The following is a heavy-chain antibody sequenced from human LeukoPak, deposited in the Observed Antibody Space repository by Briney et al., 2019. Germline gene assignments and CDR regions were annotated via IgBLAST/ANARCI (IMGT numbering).Heavy chain of an antibody. CDR3: AREGFHGRELFPTFDY. D-gene: IGHD3-10*01. Sequence: ASVKVSCKASGYTFTRHYMHWVRQAPGQGLEWMGVINPGGSWTSYAQKFQGRVTMTRDMSTSTDYMELRSLRSEDTAVYYCAREGFHGRELFPTFDYWGQGTLVTVSS. J-gene: IGHJ4*02. CDR1: GYTFTRHY. V-gene: IGHV1-46*01. CDR2: INPGGSWT.